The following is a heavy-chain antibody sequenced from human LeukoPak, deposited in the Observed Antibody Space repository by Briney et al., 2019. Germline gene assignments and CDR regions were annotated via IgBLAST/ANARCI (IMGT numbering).Heavy chain of an antibody. CDR2: IYDSGST. V-gene: IGHV4-39*01. D-gene: IGHD3-10*01. Sequence: SETLSLTCTVSGGSVRSSYYYWGWIRQPPGKGLEWIGSIYDSGSTYYNPSLKSRVTISVDTSKNQFSLKLNSVTAADTAVYYCARPYGPWGQGTLVTVSS. J-gene: IGHJ5*02. CDR1: GGSVRSSYYY. CDR3: ARPYGP.